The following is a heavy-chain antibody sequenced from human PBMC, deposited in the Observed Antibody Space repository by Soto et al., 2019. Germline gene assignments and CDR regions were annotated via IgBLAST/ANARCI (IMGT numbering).Heavy chain of an antibody. J-gene: IGHJ4*02. V-gene: IGHV3-7*01. Sequence: EVQLVESGGGLVQPGGSLRLSCAASGLTFSSYWMSWVRQAPGKGLEWVANIKQDGSEKYYVDSVKGRFTISRDNAKNSLYLQMNSLRAEDTAVYFCASGRGCSTGCHNFDYWGQGTLVTVSS. CDR2: IKQDGSEK. CDR1: GLTFSSYW. CDR3: ASGRGCSTGCHNFDY. D-gene: IGHD2-2*01.